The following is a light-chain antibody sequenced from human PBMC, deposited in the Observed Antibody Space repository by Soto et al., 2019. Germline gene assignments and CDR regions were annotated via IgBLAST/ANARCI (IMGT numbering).Light chain of an antibody. CDR3: QQSYSGPLT. CDR2: GXX. Sequence: IQMTQSPSSLSASVGDRVTITCGASQTINTYLXWYQQKPGRAPKLLIYGXXSLQSGVPARXSGXGXGTYFXXXXXXXXPXDFAIYYCQQSYSGPLTFGGGTKLEVK. J-gene: IGKJ4*01. CDR1: QTINTY. V-gene: IGKV1-39*01.